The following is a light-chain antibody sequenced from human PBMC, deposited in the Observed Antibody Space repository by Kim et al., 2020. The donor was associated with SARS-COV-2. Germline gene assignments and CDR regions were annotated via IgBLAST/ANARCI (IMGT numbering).Light chain of an antibody. CDR3: QDYHSNPRT. CDR2: DAS. V-gene: IGKV1-5*01. J-gene: IGKJ2*01. CDR1: QSISSW. Sequence: SAAVGERVTITCRASQSISSWLAWYQQKPGKAPKLLIYDASSLESGVPSRFSGSGSGTEFTLTISSLQPDDFATYYCQDYHSNPRTFGQGTKLEIK.